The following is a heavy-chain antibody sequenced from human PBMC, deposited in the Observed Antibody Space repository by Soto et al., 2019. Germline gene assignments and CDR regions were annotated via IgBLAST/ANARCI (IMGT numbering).Heavy chain of an antibody. J-gene: IGHJ4*02. CDR3: ARATYYCDSSGYSDRVLDY. D-gene: IGHD3-22*01. CDR2: IYYSGNT. CDR1: GGSISSGGYY. Sequence: QVQLQESGPGLVKPSQTLSLTCTVSGGSISSGGYYWSWIRQHPGKGLEWIGYIYYSGNTYYNPSLKSRVTISEDTSKNQFSLKLSSVTAADTAVYYCARATYYCDSSGYSDRVLDYWGQGTLVTVSS. V-gene: IGHV4-31*03.